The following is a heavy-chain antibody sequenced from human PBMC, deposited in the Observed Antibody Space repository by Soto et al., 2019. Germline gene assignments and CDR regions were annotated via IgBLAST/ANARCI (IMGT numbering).Heavy chain of an antibody. CDR2: ISAYDGDT. Sequence: QVQLVQSGAEVKKPGASVKVSCKASGYTFTSYGISWVRQAPGQGLEWMGWISAYDGDTNYAQNVQGRVTMTTDTSTSTAYMELRTLRSDDTAVYYCARDDCSGGSCYLRDYWGQGTLITVSS. J-gene: IGHJ4*02. CDR1: GYTFTSYG. D-gene: IGHD2-15*01. V-gene: IGHV1-18*01. CDR3: ARDDCSGGSCYLRDY.